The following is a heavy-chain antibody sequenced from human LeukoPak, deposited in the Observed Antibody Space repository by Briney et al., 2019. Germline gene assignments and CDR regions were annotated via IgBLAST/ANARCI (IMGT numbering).Heavy chain of an antibody. J-gene: IGHJ3*02. Sequence: GASVKVSCKTSGYTFISYDVHWVRQASGQGLEWMGWMNPNKGNTGYGHKFQGRVTITRDTSISTVYMEMNSLRSEDTAVYYCARGPLSIFGVLDAFDIWGQGTLVTVSS. D-gene: IGHD3-3*01. CDR3: ARGPLSIFGVLDAFDI. CDR2: MNPNKGNT. V-gene: IGHV1-8*03. CDR1: GYTFISYD.